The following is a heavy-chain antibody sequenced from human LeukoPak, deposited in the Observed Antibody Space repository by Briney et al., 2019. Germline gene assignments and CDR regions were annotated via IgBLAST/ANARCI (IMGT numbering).Heavy chain of an antibody. D-gene: IGHD6-19*01. J-gene: IGHJ5*02. CDR2: IYYSGST. CDR3: ARGGSGRLLTYNWFDP. CDR1: GGSISGSGYY. V-gene: IGHV4-39*07. Sequence: SETLSLTCTVSGGSISGSGYYWAWIRQPPEKGLEWIGSIYYSGSTYYNPSLKSRVTISVDTSKNQFSLKLSSVTAADTAVYYCARGGSGRLLTYNWFDPWGQGTLVTVSS.